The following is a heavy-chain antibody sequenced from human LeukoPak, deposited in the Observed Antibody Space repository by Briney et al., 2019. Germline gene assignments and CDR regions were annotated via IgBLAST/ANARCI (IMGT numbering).Heavy chain of an antibody. CDR2: IYYSGST. D-gene: IGHD6-13*01. Sequence: SETLSLTCTVSGGSISSGGYYWSWIRQHPGKGLEWIGYIYYSGSTYYNPSLKSRVTISVDTSKNQFSLKLSSVTAADTAVYYCAREYSSSWYTVYGMDVWGQGTTVTVSS. CDR3: AREYSSSWYTVYGMDV. V-gene: IGHV4-31*03. CDR1: GGSISSGGYY. J-gene: IGHJ6*02.